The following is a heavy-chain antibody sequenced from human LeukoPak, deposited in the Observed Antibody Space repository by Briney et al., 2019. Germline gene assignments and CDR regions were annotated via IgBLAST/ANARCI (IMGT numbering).Heavy chain of an antibody. CDR1: GYSISSGYY. CDR3: ARQGLGSRAFDI. D-gene: IGHD3-16*01. Sequence: SETLSLTCTVSGYSISSGYYWAWIRQPPGKGLEWIGSIYHSGSTYYNPSLKSRVTISVDTSKNQFSLKLSSVTAADTAVYYCARQGLGSRAFDIWGQGTMVTVSS. CDR2: IYHSGST. J-gene: IGHJ3*02. V-gene: IGHV4-38-2*02.